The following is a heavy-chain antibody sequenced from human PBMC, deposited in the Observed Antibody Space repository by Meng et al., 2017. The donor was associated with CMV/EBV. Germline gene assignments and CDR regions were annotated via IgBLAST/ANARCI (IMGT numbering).Heavy chain of an antibody. Sequence: RGHYYSSWLRQPPGPRLEWLVSISSSWSTSYTPSLKSRVTISVDTSKNQFSLKLSSVTAADTAVYYCASYYYDSSGYYPPWMYYFDYWGQGTLVTVSS. J-gene: IGHJ4*02. V-gene: IGHV4-30-4*01. CDR1: RGHYY. D-gene: IGHD3-22*01. CDR2: ISSSWST. CDR3: ASYYYDSSGYYPPWMYYFDY.